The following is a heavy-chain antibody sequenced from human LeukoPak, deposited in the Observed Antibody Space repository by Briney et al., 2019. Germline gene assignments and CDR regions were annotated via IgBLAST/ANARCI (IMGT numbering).Heavy chain of an antibody. V-gene: IGHV3-11*04. D-gene: IGHD4-17*01. J-gene: IGHJ3*02. CDR3: ARAVTTWDAFDI. CDR1: GFTATRYA. Sequence: GGSLRLSCAASGFTATRYAMSWIRQAPGKGLEWVSYISSSGSTIYYADSVKGRFTISRDNAKNSLYLQMNSLRAEDTAVYYCARAVTTWDAFDIWGQGTMVTVSS. CDR2: ISSSGSTI.